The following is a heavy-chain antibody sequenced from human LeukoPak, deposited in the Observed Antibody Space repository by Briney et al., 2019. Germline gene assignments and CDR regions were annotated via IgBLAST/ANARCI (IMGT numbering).Heavy chain of an antibody. CDR1: GYSFTSYW. CDR3: ARQRQRYSSGWFFDY. CDR2: IYPGDSDT. Sequence: GESLKISCKGSGYSFTSYWIGWVRQMPRKGLEWMGIIYPGDSDTRYSPSFQGQVTISADKSISTAYLQWSSLRASDTAMYYCARQRQRYSSGWFFDYWGQGTLVTVSS. V-gene: IGHV5-51*01. J-gene: IGHJ4*02. D-gene: IGHD6-19*01.